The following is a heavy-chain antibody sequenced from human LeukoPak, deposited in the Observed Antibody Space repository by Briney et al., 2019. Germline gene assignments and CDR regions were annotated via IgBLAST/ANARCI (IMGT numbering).Heavy chain of an antibody. CDR3: ARDGSSTSKVAYYYYMDV. CDR2: IYTSGST. CDR1: GGSISSYY. V-gene: IGHV4-4*07. Sequence: PSETLSLTCTVSGGSISSYYWSWIRQPAGKGLEWIGRIYTSGSTNYNPSLKSRVTMSVDTSKNQFSLKLSSVTAADTAVYYCARDGSSTSKVAYYYYMDVWGEGTTVTVPS. D-gene: IGHD2-2*01. J-gene: IGHJ6*03.